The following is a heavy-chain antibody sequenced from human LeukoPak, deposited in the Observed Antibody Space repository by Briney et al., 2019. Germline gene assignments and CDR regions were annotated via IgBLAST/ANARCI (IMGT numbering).Heavy chain of an antibody. J-gene: IGHJ4*02. D-gene: IGHD5-24*01. CDR3: VRGDIDY. Sequence: GGSLRLSCATSEFTFTNYWMSWVRQAPGRGLEWVATTNNYGNEKYHVDSVKGRFTISRDNAKNSLDLQMNNLRVEDTAVYYCVRGDIDYWXQXALVTVSS. CDR1: EFTFTNYW. CDR2: TNNYGNEK. V-gene: IGHV3-7*01.